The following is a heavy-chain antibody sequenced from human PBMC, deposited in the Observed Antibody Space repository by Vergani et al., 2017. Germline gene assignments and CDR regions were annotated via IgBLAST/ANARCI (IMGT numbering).Heavy chain of an antibody. Sequence: EVQLMESGGDFVQPGGSLRLSCAVSGFTFSSFGMSWVRQTPGKRLEWISYIDTRGTSTNYADSVKGRFAIFRDRANNLLYLQMNSLRPEDTAVYYCARDRAIVTSGRYEAPFFDLWVQGTLVTVSS. CDR1: GFTFSSFG. CDR2: IDTRGTST. D-gene: IGHD6-19*01. J-gene: IGHJ4*02. V-gene: IGHV3-48*01. CDR3: ARDRAIVTSGRYEAPFFDL.